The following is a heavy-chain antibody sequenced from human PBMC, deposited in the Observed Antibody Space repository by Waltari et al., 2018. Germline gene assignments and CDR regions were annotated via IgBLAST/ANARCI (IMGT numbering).Heavy chain of an antibody. CDR3: AREQWELLH. CDR1: GATFTGYY. CDR2: INPNSGGT. Sequence: QGQRVRSGAAGKQPGASVQGSCRASGATFTGYYLHGGRQAPGQGLEWMGWINPNSGGTNYAQKFQGRVTMTRDTSISTAYMELSRLRSDYTAVYYCAREQWELLHWGQGTLVTVSS. V-gene: IGHV1-2*02. J-gene: IGHJ4*02. D-gene: IGHD1-26*01.